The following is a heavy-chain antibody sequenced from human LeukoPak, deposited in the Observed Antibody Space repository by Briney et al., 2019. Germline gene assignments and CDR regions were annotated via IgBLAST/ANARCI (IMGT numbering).Heavy chain of an antibody. D-gene: IGHD3-10*01. J-gene: IGHJ4*02. V-gene: IGHV3-66*02. Sequence: GRSLRLSCAASGFTVSSNYMSWVRQAPGKGLEWVSVIYSGGSTYYADSVKGRFTISRDNSKNTLYLQMNSLRAEDTAVYYCARGLYYGSGSYSENWGQGTLVTVSS. CDR3: ARGLYYGSGSYSEN. CDR2: IYSGGST. CDR1: GFTVSSNY.